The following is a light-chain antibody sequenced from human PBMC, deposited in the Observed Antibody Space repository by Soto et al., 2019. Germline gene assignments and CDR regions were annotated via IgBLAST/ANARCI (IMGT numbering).Light chain of an antibody. V-gene: IGLV3-21*02. Sequence: SYELTQPPSVSVAPGQTARITCGGDNIGSRSVHWYQQKPGQAPVLVVYDDRNRPSGIPDRFSGSNSGTTATLPISRVEAGYEDDFFCQLWNGDHLVFGGGT. CDR1: NIGSRS. CDR2: DDR. J-gene: IGLJ3*02. CDR3: QLWNGDHLV.